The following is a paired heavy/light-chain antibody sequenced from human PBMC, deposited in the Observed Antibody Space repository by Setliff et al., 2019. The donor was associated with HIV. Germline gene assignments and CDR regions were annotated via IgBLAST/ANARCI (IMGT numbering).Light chain of an antibody. J-gene: IGKJ2*03. CDR2: DAS. CDR1: HGISSA. Sequence: AIQLTQSPSSLSASVGDRVTITCRASHGISSALAWYQQQPGKPPKLLVYDASTLESGVPSRFSGGGSGTDFTLTISSLQPEDFATYYCQQFNSYPYSFGQGTKLEIK. V-gene: IGKV1-13*02. CDR3: QQFNSYPYS.
Heavy chain of an antibody. CDR2: IWSDGKKK. Sequence: QVQLVESGGGVVQPGRSLRLSCAVSGITFTTYGIHWVRQAPGKGLEWVAVIWSDGKKKDYGDSVKGRFTISRDNSKNTVYLQMNSLRADDTAIYYCARDRATYYYDVLIVSHAFDIWGQGTMVTVSS. D-gene: IGHD3-22*01. CDR1: GITFTTYG. CDR3: ARDRATYYYDVLIVSHAFDI. J-gene: IGHJ3*02. V-gene: IGHV3-33*01.